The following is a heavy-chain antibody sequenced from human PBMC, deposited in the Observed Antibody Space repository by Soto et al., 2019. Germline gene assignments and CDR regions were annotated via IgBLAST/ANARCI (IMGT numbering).Heavy chain of an antibody. CDR3: VRSREAVHTIDY. CDR1: GFTFGAHY. Sequence: PRGSLSLSCAASGFTFGAHYMDWVRQAPGKGLEWVGRNRNKANSYTTEYAASVKGRFTISRDDSKNTLYLQMDSRRAEDTAVYNCVRSREAVHTIDYWAREPWSPSPQ. V-gene: IGHV3-72*01. J-gene: IGHJ4*02. CDR2: NRNKANSYTT. D-gene: IGHD1-26*01.